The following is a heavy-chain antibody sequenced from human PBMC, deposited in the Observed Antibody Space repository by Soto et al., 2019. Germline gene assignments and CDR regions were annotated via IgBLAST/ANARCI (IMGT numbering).Heavy chain of an antibody. CDR1: GFSFSNAW. CDR3: TTGSVEGV. J-gene: IGHJ6*04. CDR2: IKRKIDGEAT. Sequence: EVQLVESGGGLVKPGGSLRLSCAASGFSFSNAWMNWVRQAPGKGLEWVGRIKRKIDGEATDYAGPVKGRFTVFRDDSKSALYLQMSSLKGDDTAVYYCTTGSVEGVWGKGTTVTVSP. V-gene: IGHV3-15*07. D-gene: IGHD2-15*01.